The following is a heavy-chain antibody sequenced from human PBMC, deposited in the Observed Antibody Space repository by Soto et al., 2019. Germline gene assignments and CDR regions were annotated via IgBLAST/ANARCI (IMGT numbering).Heavy chain of an antibody. CDR2: IWFDGSKE. Sequence: QVQLVESGGGVVQPGRSLRLSCATSGFIFTNHGWHWVRQAPGKGLEWVSMIWFDGSKEYYADSVKGRFTISRDDSTNMFYLEMNSLRTEDTAVYYCARDRRATGSHAGWFDPWGQGTLVTVSS. J-gene: IGHJ5*02. V-gene: IGHV3-33*01. CDR1: GFIFTNHG. CDR3: ARDRRATGSHAGWFDP. D-gene: IGHD1-26*01.